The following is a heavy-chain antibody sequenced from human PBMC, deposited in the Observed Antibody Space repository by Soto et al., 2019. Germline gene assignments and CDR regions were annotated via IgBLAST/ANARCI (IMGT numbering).Heavy chain of an antibody. D-gene: IGHD6-13*01. CDR2: IIPIFGTA. J-gene: IGHJ4*02. Sequence: SVKVSCKASGGTFSSYAISWVRQAPGQGLEWMGGIIPIFGTANYAQKFQGRVTITADESTSTAYMELSSLRSEDTAVYYCARDRYSSSWYGGFDYWGQGTLVTVSS. V-gene: IGHV1-69*13. CDR1: GGTFSSYA. CDR3: ARDRYSSSWYGGFDY.